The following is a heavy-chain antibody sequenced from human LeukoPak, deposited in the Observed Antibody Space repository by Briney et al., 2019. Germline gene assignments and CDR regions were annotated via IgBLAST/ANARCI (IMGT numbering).Heavy chain of an antibody. Sequence: GGSLRLSCVASGFTLRSYGLNWVRQAPGKGLEWVSFISTSSSYIYYGDSVKGRFTNSRDNAKNSLFLQMNSLRAEDTAVYYCARSAESSSSISISPFDYWGQGTQITVSS. J-gene: IGHJ4*02. CDR1: GFTLRSYG. CDR3: ARSAESSSSISISPFDY. CDR2: ISTSSSYI. D-gene: IGHD6-6*01. V-gene: IGHV3-21*06.